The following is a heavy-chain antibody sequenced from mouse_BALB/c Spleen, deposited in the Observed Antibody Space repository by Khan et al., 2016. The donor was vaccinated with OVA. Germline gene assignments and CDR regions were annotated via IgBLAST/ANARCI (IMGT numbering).Heavy chain of an antibody. J-gene: IGHJ3*01. V-gene: IGHV1S132*01. Sequence: QVQLQQSGAELVRPGASVKLSCKTSGYIFTSYWIHWVKQRSGQGLEWIARLYPGTGSIHYSEKFKGKVTLTADKSSSTAYMRLSSLKSEDSAVYFCARGDYNHTYVFGYWGQWTLVTVSA. D-gene: IGHD2-13*01. CDR2: LYPGTGSI. CDR3: ARGDYNHTYVFGY. CDR1: GYIFTSYW.